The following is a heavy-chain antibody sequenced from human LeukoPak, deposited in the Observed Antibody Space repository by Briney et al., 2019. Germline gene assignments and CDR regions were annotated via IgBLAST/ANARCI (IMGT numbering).Heavy chain of an antibody. J-gene: IGHJ6*02. CDR2: ISSRSSYI. CDR1: GFTFSSYR. CDR3: AREPLDPGRTGYGMDV. D-gene: IGHD1-1*01. V-gene: IGHV3-21*01. Sequence: PGGSLRLSCAASGFTFSSYRINWVRQAPGKGLEWLSSISSRSSYIYYADSVKGRFTISRDNAKNSLYLQMNSLRADDTAVYYCAREPLDPGRTGYGMDVWGQGTTVTVSS.